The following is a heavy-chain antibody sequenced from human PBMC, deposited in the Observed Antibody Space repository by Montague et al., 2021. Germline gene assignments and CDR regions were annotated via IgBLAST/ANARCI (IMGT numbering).Heavy chain of an antibody. V-gene: IGHV3-48*02. CDR3: ARDSYSSAWYSAEYFQH. J-gene: IGHJ1*01. D-gene: IGHD6-19*01. Sequence: SLRLSCAASGFTFRTYGMNWVRQAPGKGLEWVSYITGSSSSIYYXDSVRGRFTISRDNPKNSLYLQMNSLRDEDTAVYYCARDSYSSAWYSAEYFQHWGQGTLVTVSS. CDR2: ITGSSSSI. CDR1: GFTFRTYG.